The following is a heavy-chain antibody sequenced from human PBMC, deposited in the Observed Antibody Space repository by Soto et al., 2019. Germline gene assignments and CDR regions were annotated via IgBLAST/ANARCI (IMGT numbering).Heavy chain of an antibody. CDR3: TTDILTGYPDTDY. Sequence: PGGSLRLSCAASGFTFSNAWMSCVRQAPGKGLEWVGRIKSKTDGGTTDYAAPVKGRFTISRDDSKNTLYLQMNSLKTEDTAVYYCTTDILTGYPDTDYWGQGTLVTVSS. J-gene: IGHJ4*02. V-gene: IGHV3-15*01. CDR2: IKSKTDGGTT. CDR1: GFTFSNAW. D-gene: IGHD3-9*01.